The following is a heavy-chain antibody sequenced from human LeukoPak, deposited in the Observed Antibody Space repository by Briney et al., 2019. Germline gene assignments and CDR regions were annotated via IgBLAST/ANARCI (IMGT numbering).Heavy chain of an antibody. D-gene: IGHD3-22*01. Sequence: WGVLLLSCAASGFTFSSYGMHWVRQAPGKGLEWVAVIWYDGSNKYYADSVKGRFTISRDNSKNTLYLQMNSLRAEDTAVYYCARDQGITMIVVADYWGQGTLVTVSS. CDR3: ARDQGITMIVVADY. CDR1: GFTFSSYG. CDR2: IWYDGSNK. V-gene: IGHV3-33*01. J-gene: IGHJ4*02.